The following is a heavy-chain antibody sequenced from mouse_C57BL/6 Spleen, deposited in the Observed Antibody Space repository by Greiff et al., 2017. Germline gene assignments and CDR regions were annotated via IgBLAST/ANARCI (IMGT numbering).Heavy chain of an antibody. D-gene: IGHD2-2*01. Sequence: QVQLKESGAELVKPGASVKISCKASGYAFSSYWMNWVKQRPGKGLEWIGQIYPGDGDTNYNGKFKGKATLTADKSSSTAYMQLSSLTSEDSAVYFCARGGYDGDYYAMDYWGQGTSVTVSS. V-gene: IGHV1-80*01. J-gene: IGHJ4*01. CDR3: ARGGYDGDYYAMDY. CDR2: IYPGDGDT. CDR1: GYAFSSYW.